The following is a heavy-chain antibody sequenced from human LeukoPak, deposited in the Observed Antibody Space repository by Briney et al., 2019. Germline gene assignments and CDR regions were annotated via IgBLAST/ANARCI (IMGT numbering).Heavy chain of an antibody. V-gene: IGHV4-4*08. Sequence: PSETLSLTCTVSGGSISSYYWSWIRQPPGKGLEWIGYIYYIGSTNYNPSLNGRVTISVDTSKNQFSLNLRSVTAADTAVYYCARDLISGYRGNRFDPWGQGTLVTVSS. CDR2: IYYIGST. J-gene: IGHJ5*02. D-gene: IGHD3-22*01. CDR1: GGSISSYY. CDR3: ARDLISGYRGNRFDP.